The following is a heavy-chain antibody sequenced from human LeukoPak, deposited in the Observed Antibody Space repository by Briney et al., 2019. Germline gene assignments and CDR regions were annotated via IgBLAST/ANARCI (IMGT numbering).Heavy chain of an antibody. V-gene: IGHV3-74*03. CDR1: GFTFSDYW. J-gene: IGHJ4*02. Sequence: PGGSPRLSCAASGFTFSDYWMHGVRQVPGKGLVWVSRINTSGSSTTYAESVKGRFTISRDNAKNTLYLQMDSLRAEDTGVYYCARSNHADDFWGQGTLVTVSS. D-gene: IGHD1-14*01. CDR3: ARSNHADDF. CDR2: INTSGSST.